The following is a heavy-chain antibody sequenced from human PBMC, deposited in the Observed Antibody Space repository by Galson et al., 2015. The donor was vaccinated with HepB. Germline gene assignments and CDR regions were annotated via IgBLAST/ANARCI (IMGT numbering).Heavy chain of an antibody. CDR3: ATEGSSVDDFDI. J-gene: IGHJ3*02. D-gene: IGHD3-10*01. CDR1: GFTFNSYG. V-gene: IGHV3-33*01. CDR2: IWYDGSNK. Sequence: SLRLSCAASGFTFNSYGMHWVRQAPGKGLEWVAVIWYDGSNKYYADSVNGRFTISRDNSKNTLYLQMNSLRAEDTAVYYCATEGSSVDDFDIWGQGTMVTVS.